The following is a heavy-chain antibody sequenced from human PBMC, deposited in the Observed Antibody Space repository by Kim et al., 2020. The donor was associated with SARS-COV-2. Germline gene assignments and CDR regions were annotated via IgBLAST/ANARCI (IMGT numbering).Heavy chain of an antibody. CDR1: GGSISSSTHY. Sequence: SETLSLTCSVSGGSISSSTHYWGWIRQSPEKGLEWIGSIFYSGSAYYSPSLKSRVTISVDTSKNQFSLKLSSVTAADTAVYYCARHLPYLLSRSENFDY. CDR2: IFYSGSA. J-gene: IGHJ4*01. CDR3: ARHLPYLLSRSENFDY. D-gene: IGHD6-13*01. V-gene: IGHV4-39*01.